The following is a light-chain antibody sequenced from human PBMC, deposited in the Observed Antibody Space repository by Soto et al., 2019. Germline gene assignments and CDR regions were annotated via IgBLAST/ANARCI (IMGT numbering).Light chain of an antibody. CDR1: SSDVGAYNF. J-gene: IGLJ2*01. Sequence: QSALTQPASVSGSPGQSITISCTGTSSDVGAYNFVSWYQQHPGKAPKLIFYEVSNRPPGLSDRFSGSKSGTTASLTISGLQAEDEADYFCSSYTTNNTLLFGGGTKLTVL. CDR2: EVS. CDR3: SSYTTNNTLL. V-gene: IGLV2-14*01.